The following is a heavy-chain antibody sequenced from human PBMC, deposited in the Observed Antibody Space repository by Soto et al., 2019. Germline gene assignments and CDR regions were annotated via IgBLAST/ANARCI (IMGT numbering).Heavy chain of an antibody. CDR3: ARAYNWHSEY. Sequence: QVQLVQSGAEVKKPGASVKVSCKASGYTFTSYDINWVRQATGQGLEWMGWMNPNSGDTGYAPKFQGRVTMTRDTSISTAYMELSSLTSDDTAVYYCARAYNWHSEYGGQGTLVTVSS. V-gene: IGHV1-8*01. D-gene: IGHD1-7*01. CDR2: MNPNSGDT. J-gene: IGHJ4*02. CDR1: GYTFTSYD.